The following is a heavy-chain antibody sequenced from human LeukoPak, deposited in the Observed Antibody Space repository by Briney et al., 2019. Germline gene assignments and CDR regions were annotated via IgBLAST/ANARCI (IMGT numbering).Heavy chain of an antibody. Sequence: SGGSLRLSCAGSGFTFSNYAMSWIRQAAGKGLEWVSTISGSGGSTYYADSVKGRFTISRDNSKNTLSLQMNSLRAEDTALYYCAKNWDGNYFDSWGQGTLVTVSS. CDR2: ISGSGGST. CDR1: GFTFSNYA. CDR3: AKNWDGNYFDS. J-gene: IGHJ4*02. D-gene: IGHD1-1*01. V-gene: IGHV3-23*01.